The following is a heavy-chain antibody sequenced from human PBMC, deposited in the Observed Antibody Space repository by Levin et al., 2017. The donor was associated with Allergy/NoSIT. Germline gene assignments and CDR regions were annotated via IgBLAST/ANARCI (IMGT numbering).Heavy chain of an antibody. CDR1: GFTFSSYA. V-gene: IGHV3-30*04. D-gene: IGHD6-19*01. Sequence: GESLKISCAASGFTFSSYAMHWVRQAPGKGLEWVAVISYDGSNKYYADSVKGRFTISRDNSKNTLYLQMNSLRAEDTAVYYCAREGIAVAVYYGMDVWGQGTTVTVSS. CDR2: ISYDGSNK. CDR3: AREGIAVAVYYGMDV. J-gene: IGHJ6*02.